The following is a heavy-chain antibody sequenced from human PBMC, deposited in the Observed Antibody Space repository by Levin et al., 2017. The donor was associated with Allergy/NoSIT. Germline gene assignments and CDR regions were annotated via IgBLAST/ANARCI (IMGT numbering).Heavy chain of an antibody. CDR1: GFTVSSNY. J-gene: IGHJ4*02. CDR3: ARLDIASAVTKEFDY. D-gene: IGHD6-13*01. CDR2: IYHDGTT. V-gene: IGHV3-66*04. Sequence: GESLKISCAVSGFTVSSNYMSWVRQAPGKGLEWVSVIYHDGTTYYADSVKGRFTISRDNSKNTLYLQMNSLRAKDTAVYYCARLDIASAVTKEFDYWGQGSLVTVSS.